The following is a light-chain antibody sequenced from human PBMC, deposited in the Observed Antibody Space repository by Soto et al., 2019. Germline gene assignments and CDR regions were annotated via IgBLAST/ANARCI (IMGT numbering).Light chain of an antibody. CDR2: GAS. CDR1: KSVRNNY. Sequence: TQSTGTLSGTTGARATLSCMASKSVRNNYLAWYQQKPGQAPSLLIYGASNRATGIPDRFSGSGSGTDFTLTISSLEPEDFAVYYCQQRSNWPPITFGQVTRLEIK. CDR3: QQRSNWPPIT. V-gene: IGKV3-11*01. J-gene: IGKJ5*01.